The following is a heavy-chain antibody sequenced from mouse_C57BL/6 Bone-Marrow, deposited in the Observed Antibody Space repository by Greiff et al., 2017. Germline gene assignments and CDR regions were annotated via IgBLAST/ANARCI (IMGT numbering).Heavy chain of an antibody. CDR1: GYTFTDYE. J-gene: IGHJ2*01. Sequence: QVQLQQSGAELVRPGASVTLSCKASGYTFTDYEMHWVKQTPVHGLEWIGAIDPETGGTAYNQKFKGKAILTADKSSSTAYRELRSLTSEDSAVYYCTSTGTTRVYFDYWGQGTTLTGSS. D-gene: IGHD4-1*02. CDR2: IDPETGGT. V-gene: IGHV1-15*01. CDR3: TSTGTTRVYFDY.